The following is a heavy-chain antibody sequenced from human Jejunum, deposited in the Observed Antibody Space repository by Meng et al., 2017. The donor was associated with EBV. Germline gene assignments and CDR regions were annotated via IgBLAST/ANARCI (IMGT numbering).Heavy chain of an antibody. CDR2: ISNDGTFE. D-gene: IGHD1-26*01. Sequence: VVESGGGVVQSGRSLRLSFAASGFTFSSFAMHWVRQAPGKGLERVAVISNDGTFEHYADSVKGRFTISRDDSKNTVYLQMSSLRGEDTAVYYCGRESNNGGSYYAHWGQGTLVTVSS. CDR1: GFTFSSFA. CDR3: GRESNNGGSYYAH. V-gene: IGHV3-30*14. J-gene: IGHJ4*02.